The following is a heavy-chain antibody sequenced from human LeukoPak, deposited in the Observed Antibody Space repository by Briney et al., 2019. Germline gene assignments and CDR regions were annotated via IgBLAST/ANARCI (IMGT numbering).Heavy chain of an antibody. D-gene: IGHD3-22*01. CDR1: GFTFSSYS. V-gene: IGHV3-21*01. CDR3: ARHGSYYYDSSGYWAPNFDY. J-gene: IGHJ4*02. Sequence: PGGSLRLSCAASGFTFSSYSMNWVRQAPGKGLEWVSSISSSSSYIYYADSVKGRFTISRDNAKNSLYLQMNSLRAEDTAVYYCARHGSYYYDSSGYWAPNFDYWGQGTLVTVSS. CDR2: ISSSSSYI.